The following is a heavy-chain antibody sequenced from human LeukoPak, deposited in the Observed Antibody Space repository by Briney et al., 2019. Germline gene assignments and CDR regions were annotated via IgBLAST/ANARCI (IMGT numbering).Heavy chain of an antibody. CDR3: GRVLWSYYFDY. CDR1: GGSISSSSYY. D-gene: IGHD3-10*01. V-gene: IGHV4-39*07. J-gene: IGHJ4*02. CDR2: MYYRGNT. Sequence: SETLSLTSTVSGGSISSSSYYWGWIRQPPGKGLEWIGSMYYRGNTYYNPSLKSRVTISVDTSKNHFSLKLSSVTAADTAVYYCGRVLWSYYFDYWGQGTLVTVSS.